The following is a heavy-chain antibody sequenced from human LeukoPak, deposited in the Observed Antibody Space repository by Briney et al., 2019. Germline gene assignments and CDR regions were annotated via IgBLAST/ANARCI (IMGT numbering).Heavy chain of an antibody. CDR1: GFTFDDYA. CDR2: ITWNSDST. D-gene: IGHD3-16*01. Sequence: GGSLRLSCAASGFTFDDYAMHWVRQAPGKGLEWVSGITWNSDSTDYADSVKGRFTISRDNAKNSLYLQMNSLRAEDTALYYCAKGGGGRLIYYYYMDVWGKGTTVTISS. V-gene: IGHV3-9*01. CDR3: AKGGGGRLIYYYYMDV. J-gene: IGHJ6*03.